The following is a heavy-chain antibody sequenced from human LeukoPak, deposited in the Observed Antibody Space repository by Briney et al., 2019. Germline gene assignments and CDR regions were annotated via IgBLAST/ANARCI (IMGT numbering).Heavy chain of an antibody. CDR1: GLTVSSSY. V-gene: IGHV3-53*01. D-gene: IGHD2/OR15-2a*01. CDR3: AKGMTFQYYYSMDV. J-gene: IGHJ6*02. CDR2: IYNDGST. Sequence: GGSLRLSCAASGLTVSSSYMSWVRQAPGKGLEWVSIIYNDGSTYYADSMKGRFTISRGSSRNTLFLQMNSLGAEDTAVYYCAKGMTFQYYYSMDVWGQGTSVTVSS.